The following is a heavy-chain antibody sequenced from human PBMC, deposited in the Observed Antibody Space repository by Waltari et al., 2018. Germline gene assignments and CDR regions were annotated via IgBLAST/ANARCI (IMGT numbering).Heavy chain of an antibody. Sequence: QVQLQESGPGLVKPSQTLSLICTVSGGSISSGDYYWSWIRQPPGKGLEWIGYIYYSGSTNYNPSLKSRVTISVDTSKNQFSLKLSSVTAADTAVYYCAREDYYGSGSYSRRYYYYYMDVWGKGTTVTVSS. CDR1: GGSISSGDYY. CDR3: AREDYYGSGSYSRRYYYYYMDV. CDR2: IYYSGST. V-gene: IGHV4-61*08. J-gene: IGHJ6*03. D-gene: IGHD3-10*01.